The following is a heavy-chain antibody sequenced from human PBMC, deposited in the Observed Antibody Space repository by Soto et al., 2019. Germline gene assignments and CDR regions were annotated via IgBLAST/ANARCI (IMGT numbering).Heavy chain of an antibody. CDR3: ARGTVRFLEWFRGDDYNWFDP. CDR1: GGSFSGYY. V-gene: IGHV4-34*01. D-gene: IGHD3-3*01. J-gene: IGHJ5*02. Sequence: SETLSLTCAVYGGSFSGYYWSWIRQPPGKGLEWIGEINHSGSTNYNPSLKSRVTISVDTSKNQFSLKLSSVTAADTAVYYCARGTVRFLEWFRGDDYNWFDPWGQGTLVTSPQ. CDR2: INHSGST.